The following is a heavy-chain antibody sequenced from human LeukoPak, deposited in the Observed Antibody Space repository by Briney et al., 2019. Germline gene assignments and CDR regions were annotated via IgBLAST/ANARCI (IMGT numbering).Heavy chain of an antibody. CDR3: ARARRRFDH. V-gene: IGHV4-34*01. J-gene: IGHJ5*02. Sequence: SETLSLTCAVYGGSLSGYYCNWIRQPPGKGLEWIGEINHSGSTNDNPPLNSRVTISVDTSKNQFSLKLSCVTAADTAVYCCARARRRFDHWGQGTLVTVSS. CDR1: GGSLSGYY. CDR2: INHSGST.